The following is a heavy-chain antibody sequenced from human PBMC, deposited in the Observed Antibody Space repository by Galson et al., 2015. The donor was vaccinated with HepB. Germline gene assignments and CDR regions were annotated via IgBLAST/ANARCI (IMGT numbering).Heavy chain of an antibody. CDR2: MNPNSGNT. V-gene: IGHV1-8*01. CDR3: ARGNTPFGGVIVPRIRAFDI. Sequence: SVKVSCTASGYTFTSYDINWVRQATGKGLEWMGWMNPNSGNTGYAQKFKGRVTMTRNTSISTAYMQLSSLRSEDTAVYYCARGNTPFGGVIVPRIRAFDIWGQGTMVTVSS. D-gene: IGHD3-16*02. J-gene: IGHJ3*02. CDR1: GYTFTSYD.